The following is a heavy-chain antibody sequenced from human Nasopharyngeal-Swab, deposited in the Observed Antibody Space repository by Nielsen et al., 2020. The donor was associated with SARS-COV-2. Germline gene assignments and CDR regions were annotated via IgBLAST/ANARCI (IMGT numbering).Heavy chain of an antibody. CDR1: GGSISSGGYY. V-gene: IGHV4-31*03. D-gene: IGHD3-10*01. Sequence: SETLSLTCTVSGGSISSGGYYWSWVRQHPGKGLEWIGYIYYSGSTYYNPSLKSRVTISVDTSKNQFSLKLSSVTAADTAVYYCARDRRAQSGRGFGEPWNYYGMDAWGQGTTVTVSS. CDR2: IYYSGST. CDR3: ARDRRAQSGRGFGEPWNYYGMDA. J-gene: IGHJ6*02.